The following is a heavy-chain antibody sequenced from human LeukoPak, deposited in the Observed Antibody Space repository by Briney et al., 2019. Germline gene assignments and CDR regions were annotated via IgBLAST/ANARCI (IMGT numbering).Heavy chain of an antibody. V-gene: IGHV4-30-4*08. D-gene: IGHD3-10*01. CDR3: ARWFGELGAFDI. Sequence: PSQTLSLTCTVSGGSISSGDYYWSWTRQPPGKGLEWIGYIYYSGSTYYNPSLKSRVTISVDTSKNQFSLKLSSVTAADTAVYYCARWFGELGAFDIWGQGTMVTVSS. CDR2: IYYSGST. CDR1: GGSISSGDYY. J-gene: IGHJ3*02.